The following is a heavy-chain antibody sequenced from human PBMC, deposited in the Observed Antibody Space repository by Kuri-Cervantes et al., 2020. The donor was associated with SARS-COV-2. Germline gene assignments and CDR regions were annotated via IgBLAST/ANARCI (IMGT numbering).Heavy chain of an antibody. Sequence: GGSLRLSCAASGFTFSSYGMHWVRQAPGKGLEWVGNIKQDGSEKNYVDSVEGRFIISRDNAKNSLYLQMDRLRVDDTAVYYCARGGGVGYDSWGQGTLVTVSS. CDR3: ARGGGVGYDS. D-gene: IGHD3-16*01. CDR2: IKQDGSEK. CDR1: GFTFSSYG. V-gene: IGHV3-7*01. J-gene: IGHJ4*02.